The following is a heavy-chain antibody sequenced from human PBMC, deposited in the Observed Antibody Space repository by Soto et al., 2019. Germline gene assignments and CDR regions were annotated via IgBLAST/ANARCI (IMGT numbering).Heavy chain of an antibody. CDR3: LRDPRHWNEFADQ. CDR2: ISQDWDIA. D-gene: IGHD1-1*01. CDR1: GFAFGSYW. V-gene: IGHV3-74*01. J-gene: IGHJ4*02. Sequence: VQLVESGGGLVQPGGSLRLSCAASGFAFGSYWMHWVRQAPVKGLVWVSRISQDWDIATQADSVKGRFTISRDNAKNTLFLKMNSLRADDTAVYYCLRDPRHWNEFADQWGQGTLVTVSS.